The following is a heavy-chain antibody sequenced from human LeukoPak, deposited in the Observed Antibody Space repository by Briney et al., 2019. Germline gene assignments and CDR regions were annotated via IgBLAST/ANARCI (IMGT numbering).Heavy chain of an antibody. Sequence: SETLSLTCTVSGGSISSYYWSWIRQPPGKGLEWIGYIYYGGGTSYNPSLKSRVTISVDTSKNQFSLKLSSVTAADTAVYYCARGLRQRAGLRYFDYWGQGTLVTVSS. V-gene: IGHV4-59*12. CDR2: IYYGGGT. CDR3: ARGLRQRAGLRYFDY. CDR1: GGSISSYY. D-gene: IGHD6-6*01. J-gene: IGHJ4*02.